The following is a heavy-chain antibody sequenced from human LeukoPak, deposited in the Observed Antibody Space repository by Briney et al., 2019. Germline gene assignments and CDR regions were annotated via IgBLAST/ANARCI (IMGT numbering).Heavy chain of an antibody. CDR1: GDSVSSNSAA. J-gene: IGHJ6*04. V-gene: IGHV6-1*01. CDR3: ARDGYYGSGSYYNDGKIPYYYYGMDV. Sequence: SQTLSLTCAVSGDSVSSNSAAWNWIRQSPSRGLEWLGRTYYRSKWYNDYAVSVKSRITINPDTSKNQFSLQLNSVTPEDTAVYYCARDGYYGSGSYYNDGKIPYYYYGMDVWGKGTTVTVSS. CDR2: TYYRSKWYN. D-gene: IGHD3-10*01.